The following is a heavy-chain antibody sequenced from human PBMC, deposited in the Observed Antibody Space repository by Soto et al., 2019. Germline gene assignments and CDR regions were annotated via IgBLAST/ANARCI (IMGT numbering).Heavy chain of an antibody. CDR3: ATGPRSGYCTNGVCSQRTPFDY. V-gene: IGHV1-24*01. D-gene: IGHD2-8*01. CDR2: FDPEDGET. CDR1: GYTLTELS. J-gene: IGHJ4*02. Sequence: GASVKVSCKVSGYTLTELSMHWVRQAPGKGLEWMGGFDPEDGETIYAQKFQGRVTMTEDTSTDTAYMELSSLRSEDTAVYYCATGPRSGYCTNGVCSQRTPFDYWGQGTLVTVSS.